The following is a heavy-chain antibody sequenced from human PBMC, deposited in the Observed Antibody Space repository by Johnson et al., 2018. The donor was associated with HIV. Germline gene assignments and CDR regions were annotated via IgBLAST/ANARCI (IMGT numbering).Heavy chain of an antibody. V-gene: IGHV3-30*03. CDR1: GFTFSSYG. CDR3: ARDEEVMYAMGAFDI. CDR2: ISFDGSHK. Sequence: QEKLVESGGGVVQPGRSLRLSCTASGFTFSSYGIHWVRQAPGKGLEWVALISFDGSHKYYADSVKGRFTISRDNSKNTLYLQMNSLRADDTAVYYCARDEEVMYAMGAFDIWGQGTMLTVSS. D-gene: IGHD2-8*02. J-gene: IGHJ3*02.